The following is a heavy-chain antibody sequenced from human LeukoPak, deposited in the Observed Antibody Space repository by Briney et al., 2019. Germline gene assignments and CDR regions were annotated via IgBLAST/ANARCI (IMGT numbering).Heavy chain of an antibody. CDR2: ISYDGSNK. Sequence: PGRSLRLSCAASRFTFSSYGMHWVRQAPGKGLEWVAVISYDGSNKYYADSVKGRFTISRDNSKNTLYLQMNSLRAEDTAVYYCAKAYTPYLSSSWSIKHWGQGTLVTVSS. V-gene: IGHV3-30*18. CDR1: RFTFSSYG. D-gene: IGHD6-13*01. CDR3: AKAYTPYLSSSWSIKH. J-gene: IGHJ1*01.